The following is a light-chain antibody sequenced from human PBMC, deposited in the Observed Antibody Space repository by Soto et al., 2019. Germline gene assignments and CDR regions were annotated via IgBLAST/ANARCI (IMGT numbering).Light chain of an antibody. J-gene: IGKJ1*01. CDR1: QSLLHSNGYNY. CDR3: MQALQTPWT. CDR2: LGS. V-gene: IGKV2-28*01. Sequence: DIVMTQSPLSLPVTPGEPASISCRSSQSLLHSNGYNYLDWYLQKPGQSPQLLIDLGSDRASGVPDRFSGSGSGTDFTLKISRVEAEDVGVYYCMQALQTPWTFGQGNKVEIK.